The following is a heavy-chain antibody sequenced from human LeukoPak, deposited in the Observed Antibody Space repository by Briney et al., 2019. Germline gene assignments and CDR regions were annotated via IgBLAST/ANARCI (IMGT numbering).Heavy chain of an antibody. Sequence: TSETLSLTCTVSGGSISSYYWSWLRQPAGKGLEWIGRIYTSGSTNYNPSLKSRVTMSVDTSKNQFSLKLSSVTAADTAVYYCARDRSIWFGEVRFDPWGQGTLVTVSS. CDR3: ARDRSIWFGEVRFDP. J-gene: IGHJ5*02. CDR1: GGSISSYY. V-gene: IGHV4-4*07. CDR2: IYTSGST. D-gene: IGHD3-10*01.